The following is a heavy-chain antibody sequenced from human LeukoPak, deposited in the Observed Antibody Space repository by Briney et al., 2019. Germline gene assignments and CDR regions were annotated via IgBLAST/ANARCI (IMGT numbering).Heavy chain of an antibody. Sequence: PGGSLRLSCAASGFTFSSYSMNWVRQAPGKGLEWVSSISSSSSYIYYADSVKGRSTISRDNSKNSLYLQMNSLRAEDTALYYCARDRYYDSSRRSDAFDIWGQGTMVTVSS. D-gene: IGHD3-22*01. CDR2: ISSSSSYI. J-gene: IGHJ3*02. CDR1: GFTFSSYS. V-gene: IGHV3-21*04. CDR3: ARDRYYDSSRRSDAFDI.